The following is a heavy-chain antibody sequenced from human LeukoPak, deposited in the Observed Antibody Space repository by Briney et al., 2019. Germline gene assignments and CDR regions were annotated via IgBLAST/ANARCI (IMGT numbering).Heavy chain of an antibody. CDR2: IFYSGVS. J-gene: IGHJ4*02. D-gene: IGHD3-9*01. Sequence: SETLSLTCTVSGGSMTSSSYYWGWIRQSPGKGLEWIGSIFYSGVSYYNPSLKSRVTISVDTSKNQFSLKLSSVTAADTAVYYCARGLPYDILTGYYPRNAKYYFDYWGQGTLVTVSS. CDR1: GGSMTSSSYY. V-gene: IGHV4-39*07. CDR3: ARGLPYDILTGYYPRNAKYYFDY.